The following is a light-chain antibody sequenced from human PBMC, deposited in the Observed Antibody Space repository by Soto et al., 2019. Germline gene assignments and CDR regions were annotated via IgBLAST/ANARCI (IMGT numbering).Light chain of an antibody. J-gene: IGLJ2*01. CDR1: NIGSKS. CDR3: QVWDSSSDHVV. Sequence: YELTQPPSVSVAPGKTARITCGGNNIGSKSVHWYQQKPGQAPVLVIYYDNDRPSGIPERFSGSNSGNTATLTISRVEAGDEPDYYCQVWDSSSDHVVFGGGTKLTVL. V-gene: IGLV3-21*04. CDR2: YDN.